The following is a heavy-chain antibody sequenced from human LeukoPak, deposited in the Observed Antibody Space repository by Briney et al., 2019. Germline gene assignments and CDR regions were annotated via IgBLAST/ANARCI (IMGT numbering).Heavy chain of an antibody. D-gene: IGHD3-10*01. CDR2: ISYDGSNK. J-gene: IGHJ4*02. Sequence: PGGSLRLSCAASGFTFSSYAMSWVRQAPGKGLEWVAVISYDGSNKYYADSVKGRFTISRDNSKNTLYLQMNSLRAEDTAVYYCARVFGSGSYPDYWGQGTLVTVSS. CDR1: GFTFSSYA. V-gene: IGHV3-30*04. CDR3: ARVFGSGSYPDY.